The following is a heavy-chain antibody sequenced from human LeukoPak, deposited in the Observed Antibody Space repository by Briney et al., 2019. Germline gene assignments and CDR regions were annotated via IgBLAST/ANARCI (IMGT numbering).Heavy chain of an antibody. V-gene: IGHV3-7*03. J-gene: IGHJ6*02. CDR3: ARGGGLDV. D-gene: IGHD3-16*01. Sequence: GSLRLSCAASGFTFSSYWMNWARQAPGKGLEWVASINHSGNVNYYVDSVKGRFTISRDNAKNSLYLQMSNLRVEDTAVYFCARGGGLDVWGQGATVTVSS. CDR1: GFTFSSYW. CDR2: INHSGNVN.